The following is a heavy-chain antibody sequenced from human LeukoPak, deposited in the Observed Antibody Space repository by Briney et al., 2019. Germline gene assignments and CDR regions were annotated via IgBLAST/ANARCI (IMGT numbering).Heavy chain of an antibody. D-gene: IGHD3-10*01. V-gene: IGHV4-61*02. CDR1: GGSISSSSYY. J-gene: IGHJ4*02. CDR2: IYTSGST. Sequence: SETLSLTCTVSGGSISSSSYYWNWIRQPAGKGLEWIGRIYTSGSTNYNPSLKSRITISVDTSKNQFSLKLSSVTAADTAMYYCARAIWFGEGHDYWGQGTLVTVSS. CDR3: ARAIWFGEGHDY.